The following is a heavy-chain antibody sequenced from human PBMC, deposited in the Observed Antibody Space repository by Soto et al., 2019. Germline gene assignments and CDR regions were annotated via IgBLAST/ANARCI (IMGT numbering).Heavy chain of an antibody. CDR2: IIPILGIA. D-gene: IGHD3-22*01. V-gene: IGHV1-69*02. CDR1: GGTFSSYT. J-gene: IGHJ3*01. CDR3: ARGPDYYDSSGYR. Sequence: QVQLVQSGAEVKKPGSSVKVSCKASGGTFSSYTISWVRQAPGQGLEWMGRIIPILGIANYAQKFQGRVTITADKSTSTAYMELSSMRSEDTAVYYCARGPDYYDSSGYRWGQGTMVTVSS.